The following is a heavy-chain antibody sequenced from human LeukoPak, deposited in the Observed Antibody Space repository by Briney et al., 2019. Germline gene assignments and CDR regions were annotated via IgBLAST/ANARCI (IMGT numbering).Heavy chain of an antibody. J-gene: IGHJ4*02. Sequence: PSATLSLTCAVYGGSFSGYYWSWIRQPLGKGLGWIGEINHSGSTNYNPSLKSRVTISVDTSKNQFSLKLSAVTAADTAVYYCARLRVGDSSSFLVWGQGTLVTVSS. CDR2: INHSGST. CDR3: ARLRVGDSSSFLV. V-gene: IGHV4-34*01. CDR1: GGSFSGYY. D-gene: IGHD6-13*01.